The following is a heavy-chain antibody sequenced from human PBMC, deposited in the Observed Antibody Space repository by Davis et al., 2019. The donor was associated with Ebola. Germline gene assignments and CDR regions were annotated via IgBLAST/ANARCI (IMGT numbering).Heavy chain of an antibody. CDR3: ARDCSTTSCQGEGFDY. J-gene: IGHJ4*02. V-gene: IGHV3-11*06. D-gene: IGHD2-2*01. CDR2: ISSSSRYT. CDR1: GFTFSDFY. Sequence: SCAASGFTFSDFYMSWIRQAPGKGLEWVSYISSSSRYTSYADSVKGRFTLSRDNAKNSLFLQMNSLRAEDTAVYYCARDCSTTSCQGEGFDYWGQGTLVTVSS.